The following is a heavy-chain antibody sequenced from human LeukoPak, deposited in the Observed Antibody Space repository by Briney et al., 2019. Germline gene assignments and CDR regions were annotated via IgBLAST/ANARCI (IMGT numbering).Heavy chain of an antibody. CDR2: IYYSGST. Sequence: SETLSLTCTVSGGSISSGDYHWSWIRQPPGKGLEWIGYIYYSGSTYYNPSLKSRVTISVDTSKNQISLKLSSVTAADTAVYYCASFYQAYYFDFWGQGTLVTVSS. V-gene: IGHV4-30-4*01. D-gene: IGHD2-21*01. J-gene: IGHJ4*02. CDR1: GGSISSGDYH. CDR3: ASFYQAYYFDF.